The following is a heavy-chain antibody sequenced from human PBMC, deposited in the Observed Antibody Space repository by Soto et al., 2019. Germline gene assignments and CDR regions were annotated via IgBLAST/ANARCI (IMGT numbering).Heavy chain of an antibody. CDR3: ARDGGNCFAY. D-gene: IGHD2-15*01. CDR2: ISYDGSNK. J-gene: IGHJ4*02. V-gene: IGHV3-30-3*01. CDR1: GFTFSSYA. Sequence: QVQLVESGGGVVQPGRSLRLSCAASGFTFSSYAMHWVRQAPGKGLEWVAVISYDGSNKYYADSVKGRFTISSDNSRNTLYLQMNRLRAEDTAVYYCARDGGNCFAYWGQGTLVTV.